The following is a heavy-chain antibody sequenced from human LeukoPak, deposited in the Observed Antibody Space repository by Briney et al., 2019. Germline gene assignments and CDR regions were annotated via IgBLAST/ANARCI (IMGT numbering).Heavy chain of an antibody. V-gene: IGHV3-74*01. CDR3: ARDATSEHFFDY. CDR1: GFSFSNYW. CDR2: LNSDGITT. D-gene: IGHD1-26*01. J-gene: IGHJ4*02. Sequence: SGGSLRLSCAASGFSFSNYWMHWVRQAPGKGLVWVSRLNSDGITTIYADSVKGRFTISRDNSKNSLYLQMNSLRAEDTAVYYCARDATSEHFFDYWGQGTLVTVSS.